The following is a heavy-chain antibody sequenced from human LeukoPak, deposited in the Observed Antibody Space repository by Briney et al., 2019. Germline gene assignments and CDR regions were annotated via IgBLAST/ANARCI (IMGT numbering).Heavy chain of an antibody. Sequence: PSETLSLTCNVSGGSISSGSYFWGWIRQPPGKGLEWIGNIYYSGNSYYNPSLKSRVTMSVDTSKNQFSLKLTSVTAADTAVYYCARHPRRDGYSNFDFWGQGALVTVSS. V-gene: IGHV4-39*01. CDR1: GGSISSGSYF. D-gene: IGHD5-18*01. CDR3: ARHPRRDGYSNFDF. J-gene: IGHJ4*02. CDR2: IYYSGNS.